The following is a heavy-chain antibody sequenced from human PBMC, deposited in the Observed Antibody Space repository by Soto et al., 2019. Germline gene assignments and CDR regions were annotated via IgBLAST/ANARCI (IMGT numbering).Heavy chain of an antibody. V-gene: IGHV3-21*01. Sequence: EVQLVESGGGLVKPGGFLRLSCAASGFTFNTYDMNWVRQAPGKGLEWVSSITASIAYIYYADSVRGRITISRDNAKNSLFLQMHSLRAEDTAVYYCVRSGTARLLRHSWFDTWGQGTLVTVSS. CDR2: ITASIAYI. D-gene: IGHD2-21*01. J-gene: IGHJ5*02. CDR1: GFTFNTYD. CDR3: VRSGTARLLRHSWFDT.